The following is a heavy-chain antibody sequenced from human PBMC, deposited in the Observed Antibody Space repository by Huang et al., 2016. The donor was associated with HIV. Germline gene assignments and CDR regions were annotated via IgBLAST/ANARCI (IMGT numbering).Heavy chain of an antibody. V-gene: IGHV1-3*01. Sequence: QVQLVQSGAEVEKPGASVNLSCKASGFNFLTYAFHWVRQAPGQRLEWMGWINGDGLTKYSQKFQGRVTITRDRSASTVYVDFKSLTYEDTAVYYCARDKEAGTPFFDPWGQGTLVTVSS. CDR3: ARDKEAGTPFFDP. D-gene: IGHD6-19*01. CDR1: GFNFLTYA. J-gene: IGHJ5*02. CDR2: INGDGLT.